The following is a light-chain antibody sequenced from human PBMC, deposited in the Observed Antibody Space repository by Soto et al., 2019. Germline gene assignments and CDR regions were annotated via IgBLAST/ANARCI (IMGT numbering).Light chain of an antibody. V-gene: IGLV2-14*03. J-gene: IGLJ2*01. CDR3: RSYTTSSTVV. Sequence: QSALTQPASVSGSPGQSITISCTGSSSDVGGYDYVCWYQQYPGKAPKLIIYAVTDRPSGVSNRFSGTKSGNTASLIISGLQAEDEADYYCRSYTTSSTVVFGGVTKVTVL. CDR2: AVT. CDR1: SSDVGGYDY.